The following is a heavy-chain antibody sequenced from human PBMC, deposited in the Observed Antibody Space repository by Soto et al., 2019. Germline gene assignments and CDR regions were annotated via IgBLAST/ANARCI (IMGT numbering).Heavy chain of an antibody. J-gene: IGHJ4*02. CDR2: ISAYNGNT. V-gene: IGHV1-18*01. CDR1: GYTFTSYG. Sequence: ASVKVSCKASGYTFTSYGISWVRQAPGQGLEWMGWISAYNGNTNYAQKLQGRVTMTTDTSTSTAYMELRSLRSDDTAVYYCARVTLDFWSGYFGDYWGQGTLVTVSS. D-gene: IGHD3-3*01. CDR3: ARVTLDFWSGYFGDY.